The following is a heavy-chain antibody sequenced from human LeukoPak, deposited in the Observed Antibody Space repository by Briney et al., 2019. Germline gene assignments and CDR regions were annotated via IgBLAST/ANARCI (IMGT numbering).Heavy chain of an antibody. CDR2: IYYSVRT. CDR1: GGSISSYY. V-gene: IGHV4-59*13. J-gene: IGHJ3*02. D-gene: IGHD3-22*01. Sequence: MASETLYLTCTVSGGSISSYYWGWIRQPPGKGREWIGYIYYSVRTNYNPSLKSRVTISVDTSKNQFSLKLSSVAAAGTAVYYCARILNYYDSSGGAFDIWGQGTMVTVSS. CDR3: ARILNYYDSSGGAFDI.